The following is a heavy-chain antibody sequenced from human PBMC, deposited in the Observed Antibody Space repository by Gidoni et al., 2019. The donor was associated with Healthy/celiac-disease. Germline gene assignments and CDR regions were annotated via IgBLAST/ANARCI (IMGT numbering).Heavy chain of an antibody. J-gene: IGHJ5*02. CDR1: GGTFSSYA. V-gene: IGHV1-69*01. CDR3: ARAPLGIAAAGRAFDP. D-gene: IGHD6-13*01. CDR2: IIPIFGTA. Sequence: QVQLVQSGAEVKKPGSSVKVSCQASGGTFSSYAISWVRQAPGQGLEWMGGIIPIFGTANYEQKFQGRVTITADESTSTAYMELSSLRSEETAVYYCARAPLGIAAAGRAFDPWGQGTLVTVSS.